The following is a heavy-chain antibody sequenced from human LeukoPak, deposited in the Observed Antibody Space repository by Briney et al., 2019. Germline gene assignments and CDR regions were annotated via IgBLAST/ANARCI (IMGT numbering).Heavy chain of an antibody. CDR3: ASPVGPRAGAFDY. CDR2: IIPIFGTA. J-gene: IGHJ4*02. CDR1: GGTFSSYA. D-gene: IGHD2-15*01. V-gene: IGHV1-69*05. Sequence: SVKVSCKASGGTFSSYAISWVRQAPGQGLEWMGGIIPIFGTANYAQKFQGRVTITTDESTSTAYMELSSLRSEDTAVYYCASPVGPRAGAFDYWGQGTLVTVSS.